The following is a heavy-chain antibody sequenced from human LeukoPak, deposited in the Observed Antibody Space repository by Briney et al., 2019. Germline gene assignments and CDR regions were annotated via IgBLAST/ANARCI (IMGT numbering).Heavy chain of an antibody. J-gene: IGHJ4*02. CDR2: ISAYNGNT. V-gene: IGHV1-18*01. CDR3: ASAWTYYYDSSSYYFDY. Sequence: ASVKVSCKASGYTFTSYGISWVRQAPGQGLEWMGWISAYNGNTNYAQKLQGRVTITRDTSANTAYMELGSLRSEDTAVYYCASAWTYYYDSSSYYFDYWGQGTLVTVSS. CDR1: GYTFTSYG. D-gene: IGHD3-22*01.